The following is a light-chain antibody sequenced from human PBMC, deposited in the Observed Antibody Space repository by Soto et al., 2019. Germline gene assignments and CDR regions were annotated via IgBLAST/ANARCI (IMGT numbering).Light chain of an antibody. CDR1: QSISSIY. J-gene: IGKJ1*01. CDR2: GVS. V-gene: IGKV3-20*01. Sequence: ETVLTQSPGTLSLSPGERATLSCRASQSISSIYLAWYQQKPAQAPRLLIYGVSNRATGIPDRFSGSGSGTDFTLTISRVEPEDFAVYYCQQYGSSPWTFGQGTKVVIK. CDR3: QQYGSSPWT.